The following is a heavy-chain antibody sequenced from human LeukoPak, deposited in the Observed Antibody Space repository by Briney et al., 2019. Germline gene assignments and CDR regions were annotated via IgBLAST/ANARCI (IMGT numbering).Heavy chain of an antibody. J-gene: IGHJ4*02. CDR2: IIPIFGTA. V-gene: IGHV1-69*05. CDR3: ARAKGRYSNYASYYFDY. Sequence: SVKVSCKASGGTFSSYAISWVRQAPGQGIEWMGRIIPIFGTANYAQKFQGRVTITTDESTSTAYMELSSLRSEDTAVYYCARAKGRYSNYASYYFDYWGQGTLVTVSS. CDR1: GGTFSSYA. D-gene: IGHD4-11*01.